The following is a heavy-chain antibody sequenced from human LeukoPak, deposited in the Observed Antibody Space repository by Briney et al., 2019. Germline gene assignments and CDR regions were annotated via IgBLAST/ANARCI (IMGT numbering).Heavy chain of an antibody. CDR1: GFIFSTYW. V-gene: IGHV3-7*01. J-gene: IGHJ4*02. CDR2: IKYDASDK. D-gene: IGHD5-12*01. CDR3: ARDQSGYDFLDY. Sequence: GGSLRLSCAASGFIFSTYWMSWVRQAPGKGLEWVASIKYDASDKQYVGSVKGRFTISRDNAKNSLFLQMNGLRAEDTAVYYCARDQSGYDFLDYWGQGTLVTVSS.